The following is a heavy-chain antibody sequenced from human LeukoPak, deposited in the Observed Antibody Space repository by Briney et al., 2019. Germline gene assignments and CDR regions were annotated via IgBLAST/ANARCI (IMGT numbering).Heavy chain of an antibody. Sequence: SETLSLTCSVSGDSITGYSWSWIRQTPGKGLEWVGYIYYNGDTHYNPSLNSRLSMSVDTPNKQFSLNLRSVTAADTAVYYCVRGPYGASISNWFDHWGQGLLVTVSS. J-gene: IGHJ5*02. CDR2: IYYNGDT. V-gene: IGHV4-59*01. CDR1: GDSITGYS. D-gene: IGHD4/OR15-4a*01. CDR3: VRGPYGASISNWFDH.